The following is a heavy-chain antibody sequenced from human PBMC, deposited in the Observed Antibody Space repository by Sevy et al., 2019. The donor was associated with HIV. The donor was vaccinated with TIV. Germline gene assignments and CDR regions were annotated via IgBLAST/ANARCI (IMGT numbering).Heavy chain of an antibody. CDR1: GYTFTSYD. V-gene: IGHV1-8*01. CDR2: MNPNSGNT. CDR3: PSGSRYYYDSSGYVCNWLDP. Sequence: ALVKVSCKASGYTFTSYDINWVRQATGQGLEWMGWMNPNSGNTGYAQKFQGRVTMTRNTSISTAYMELSSLRSEDTAVYYCPSGSRYYYDSSGYVCNWLDPWGQGTLVTVSS. J-gene: IGHJ5*02. D-gene: IGHD3-22*01.